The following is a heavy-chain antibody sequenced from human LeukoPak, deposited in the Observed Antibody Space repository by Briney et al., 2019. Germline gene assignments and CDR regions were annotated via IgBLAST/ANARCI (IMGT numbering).Heavy chain of an antibody. D-gene: IGHD3-3*01. Sequence: SETLSLTXTVSGGSISSYYWSWIRQPAGKGLEWIGRIYTSGSTNYNPSLKSRVTMSVDTSKNQFSPKLSSVTAADTAVYYCAGGFWSGYYTGVFDYWGQGTLVTVSS. CDR3: AGGFWSGYYTGVFDY. J-gene: IGHJ4*02. V-gene: IGHV4-4*07. CDR1: GGSISSYY. CDR2: IYTSGST.